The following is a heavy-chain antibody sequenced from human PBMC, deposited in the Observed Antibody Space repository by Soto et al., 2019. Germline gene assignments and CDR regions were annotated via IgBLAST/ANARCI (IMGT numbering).Heavy chain of an antibody. J-gene: IGHJ4*02. V-gene: IGHV4-34*01. Sequence: PSETLSLTCAVYGGSFSGYYWSWIRQPPGKGLEWIGEINHSGSTNYNPSLKSRVTISVDTSKNQFSLKLSSVTAADTAVYYCARVKYCSGGSCRYFDYWGQGTLVTVSS. CDR2: INHSGST. CDR3: ARVKYCSGGSCRYFDY. CDR1: GGSFSGYY. D-gene: IGHD2-15*01.